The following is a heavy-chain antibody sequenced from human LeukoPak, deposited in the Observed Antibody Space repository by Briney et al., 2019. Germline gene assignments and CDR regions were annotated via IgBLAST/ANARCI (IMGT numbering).Heavy chain of an antibody. CDR3: AKDGPRRDGYNDH. J-gene: IGHJ4*02. CDR2: IRYEGGNN. D-gene: IGHD5-24*01. CDR1: GFTFSTYA. V-gene: IGHV3-30*02. Sequence: PGGSLRLSCAASGFTFSTYAMHWVRQAPGKGLELVAFIRYEGGNNYYADSVKGRFTISRDNSKNTLYLQMNSLRPEDTAVYYCAKDGPRRDGYNDHWGQGTLVTVSS.